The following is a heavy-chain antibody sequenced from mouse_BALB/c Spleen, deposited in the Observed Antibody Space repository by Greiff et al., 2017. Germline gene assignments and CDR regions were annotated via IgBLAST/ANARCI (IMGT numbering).Heavy chain of an antibody. CDR1: GYSITSGYY. V-gene: IGHV3-6*02. J-gene: IGHJ3*01. CDR2: ISYDGSN. D-gene: IGHD2-3*01. Sequence: ESGPGLVKPSQSLSLTCSVTGYSITSGYYWNWIRQFPGNKLEWMGYISYDGSNNYNPSLKNRISITRDTSKNQFFLKLNSVTTEDTATYYCARDDYDGYPPFAYWGQGTLVTVSA. CDR3: ARDDYDGYPPFAY.